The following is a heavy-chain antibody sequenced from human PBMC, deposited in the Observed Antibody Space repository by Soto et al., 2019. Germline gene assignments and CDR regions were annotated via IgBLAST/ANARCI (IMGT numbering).Heavy chain of an antibody. CDR2: ISSSSSYT. Sequence: QVQLVESGGGLVKPGGSLRLSCAASGFTFSDYYMSWIRQAPGKGLEWVSYISSSSSYTNYADSVKGRFTISRDNAKNSMYLHMNSLRAEDTAVYYCARDGYKLRESRTGINWFDPWGQGTLVTVSS. D-gene: IGHD1-1*01. CDR3: ARDGYKLRESRTGINWFDP. J-gene: IGHJ5*02. V-gene: IGHV3-11*06. CDR1: GFTFSDYY.